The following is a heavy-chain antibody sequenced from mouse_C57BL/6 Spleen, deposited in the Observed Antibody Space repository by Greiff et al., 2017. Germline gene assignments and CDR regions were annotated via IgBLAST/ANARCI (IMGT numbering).Heavy chain of an antibody. J-gene: IGHJ4*01. CDR3: TRGYYGSSYEGAMDY. CDR1: GYTFTSYW. Sequence: EVTLQESGTVLARPGASVKMSCKTSGYTFTSYWMHWVKQRPGQGLEWIGAIYPGNSDTSYNQKFKGKAKLTAVTSASTAYMELSSLTNEDSAVYYCTRGYYGSSYEGAMDYWGQGTSVTVSS. V-gene: IGHV1-5*01. CDR2: IYPGNSDT. D-gene: IGHD1-1*01.